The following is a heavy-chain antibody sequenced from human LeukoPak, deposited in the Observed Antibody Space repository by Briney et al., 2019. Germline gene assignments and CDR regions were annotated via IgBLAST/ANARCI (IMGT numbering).Heavy chain of an antibody. J-gene: IGHJ1*01. CDR2: ISSSGSTI. V-gene: IGHV3-11*01. D-gene: IGHD3-22*01. CDR1: GFTFSDYY. Sequence: GGSLRLSCAASGFTFSDYYMSWIRQAPGKGLEWVSYISSSGSTIYYADSVKGRFTISRDNAKNSLYLQMNSLRAEDTAVYYCAKDRGSRYYDSSGYSEYFQHWGQGTLVTVSS. CDR3: AKDRGSRYYDSSGYSEYFQH.